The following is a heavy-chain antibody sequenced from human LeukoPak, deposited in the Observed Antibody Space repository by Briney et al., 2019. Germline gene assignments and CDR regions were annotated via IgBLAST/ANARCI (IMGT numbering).Heavy chain of an antibody. CDR3: AKEGGYSSAWY. D-gene: IGHD6-19*01. Sequence: PGGSLRLSCAASGFTFTISAMAWVRQAPGKGLEWVSGISGSGDRKDYADSVKGRVTISRDNRKNTLHLEMNSLRVEDTAVYYCAKEGGYSSAWYWGQGTLVTVSS. CDR1: GFTFTISA. J-gene: IGHJ4*02. V-gene: IGHV3-23*01. CDR2: ISGSGDRK.